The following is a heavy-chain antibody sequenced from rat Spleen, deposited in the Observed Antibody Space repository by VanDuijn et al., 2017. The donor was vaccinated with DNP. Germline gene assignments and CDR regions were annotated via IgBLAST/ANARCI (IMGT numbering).Heavy chain of an antibody. D-gene: IGHD1-10*01. CDR2: VSTSGSKT. CDR3: GRHDNFDWFAY. V-gene: IGHV5-25*01. Sequence: EVHLVESGGGLVQPGKSLKLSCAASGFTFSNYYMAWVRQTPKKGLEWVATVSTSGSKTYYSDSAQGQFTVPREDAKSTLYLQMNSLKSEGTATYYCGRHDNFDWFAYWGQGTLVTVSS. J-gene: IGHJ3*01. CDR1: GFTFSNYY.